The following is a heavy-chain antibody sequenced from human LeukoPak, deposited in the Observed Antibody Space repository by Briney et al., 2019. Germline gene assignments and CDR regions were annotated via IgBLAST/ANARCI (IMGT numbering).Heavy chain of an antibody. V-gene: IGHV4-31*03. CDR2: INYNGVT. Sequence: SETLSLTCTVAGGSTSSGGYYWSWIRQHPGEGLEWIGYINYNGVTYYNPSLKSRLTISEVDTSKNQFSLRLNSVTVADTAVYYCARSDYVWGNYRPIPDYWGQGTLVTVSS. CDR3: ARSDYVWGNYRPIPDY. CDR1: GGSTSSGGYY. D-gene: IGHD3-16*02. J-gene: IGHJ4*02.